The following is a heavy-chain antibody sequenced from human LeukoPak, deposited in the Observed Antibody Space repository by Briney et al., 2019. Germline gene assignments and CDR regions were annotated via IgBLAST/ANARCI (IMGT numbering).Heavy chain of an antibody. J-gene: IGHJ4*02. V-gene: IGHV1-58*01. D-gene: IGHD6-13*01. CDR3: AAGDTAAGPDY. CDR1: GFTFTSSA. CDR2: IVVGSGNT. Sequence: SVKVSCKASGFTFTSSAVQWVRQARGQSLEWIGWIVVGSGNTNYAQTFQERVTITRDMSTSTAYMELSSLRSEDTAVYYCAAGDTAAGPDYWGQGTLVTVSS.